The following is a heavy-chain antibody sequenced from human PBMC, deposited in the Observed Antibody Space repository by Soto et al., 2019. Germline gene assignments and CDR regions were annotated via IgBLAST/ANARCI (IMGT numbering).Heavy chain of an antibody. CDR1: GFTFSSYA. D-gene: IGHD1-1*01. J-gene: IGHJ6*02. CDR3: ARERLRYNWNDFPYYYYGMDV. V-gene: IGHV3-30-3*01. CDR2: LSYDGSNK. Sequence: QVQLVESGGGVVQPGRSLRLSCAASGFTFSSYAMHWVRKAPGKGLEWAAVLSYDGSNKYYADSVKGRFTISRDNSKNTLYLHMNGLRAEDTAGYYCARERLRYNWNDFPYYYYGMDVWGQGTTVTVSS.